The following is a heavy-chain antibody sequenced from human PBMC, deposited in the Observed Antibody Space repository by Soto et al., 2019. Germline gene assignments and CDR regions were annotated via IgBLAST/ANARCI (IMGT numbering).Heavy chain of an antibody. CDR1: GYTFTSYA. Sequence: QVQLVQSGAEVKKPGASVKVSCKASGYTFTSYAMHWVRQAPGQRLEWMGWINADNGNTKYSQKFQGRVTITRDTSVRTAYMELSSLRSEDTAVYYCARTKGRYCSSTSCYYDYYYGMDVWGQGTTVTVSS. CDR2: INADNGNT. J-gene: IGHJ6*02. CDR3: ARTKGRYCSSTSCYYDYYYGMDV. V-gene: IGHV1-3*01. D-gene: IGHD2-2*01.